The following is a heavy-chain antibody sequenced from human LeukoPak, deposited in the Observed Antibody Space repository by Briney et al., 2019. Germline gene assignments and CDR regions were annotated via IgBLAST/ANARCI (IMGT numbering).Heavy chain of an antibody. V-gene: IGHV3-48*03. CDR3: ARGGLGITSYFDS. CDR2: ISSSGGAL. D-gene: IGHD7-27*01. J-gene: IGHJ4*02. CDR1: GFTFSSYE. Sequence: PGGSLRLSCAASGFTFSSYEMNWVRQAPGKGLEWLSYISSSGGALYYADSVKGRFTISRDNAKNSLYLQMNSLRAEDTAVYYCARGGLGITSYFDSWGQGILVTVSS.